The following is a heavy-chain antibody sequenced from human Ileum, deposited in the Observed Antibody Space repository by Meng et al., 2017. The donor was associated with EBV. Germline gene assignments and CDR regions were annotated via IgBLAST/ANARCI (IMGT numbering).Heavy chain of an antibody. J-gene: IGHJ4*02. CDR2: MSYTGST. CDR3: ARERGGGDRGIQ. CDR1: NGSVSSYGYY. V-gene: IGHV4-61*08. D-gene: IGHD2-21*02. Sequence: QLQGSGPGLVKPSETLSLTCSVSNGSVSSYGYYWTWIRQPPGKGLEWIGYMSYTGSTNYKSTLKSRVTISVDKSKNQFSLKLSSVTAADTAVYYCARERGGGDRGIQWGQGTLVTVSS.